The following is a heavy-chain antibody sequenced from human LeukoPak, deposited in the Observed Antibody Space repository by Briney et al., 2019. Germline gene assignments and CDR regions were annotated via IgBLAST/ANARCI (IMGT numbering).Heavy chain of an antibody. CDR1: GFTFDDYA. D-gene: IGHD6-19*01. V-gene: IGHV3-9*01. CDR3: AKGYSSGWYGNWFDP. CDR2: ISWNSGSI. J-gene: IGHJ5*02. Sequence: GGSLRLSCAASGFTFDDYAMHWVRQAPGKGLEWVSGISWNSGSIGYADSVKGRFTISRDNAKNSLYLQMNSLRAEDTALYYCAKGYSSGWYGNWFDPLGPGNRGHRLL.